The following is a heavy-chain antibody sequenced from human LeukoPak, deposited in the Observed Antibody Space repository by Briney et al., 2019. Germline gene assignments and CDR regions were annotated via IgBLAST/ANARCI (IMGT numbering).Heavy chain of an antibody. D-gene: IGHD3-16*02. CDR2: VYTSGST. Sequence: SETLSLTCTVSGGSISSYYWSWIRQPAGKGLEWIGRVYTSGSTNYNPSLKSRVTMSVDTSKNQFSLKLSSVTAADTAVYYCARGEQLSSGYAVDIWGQGTMVTVSS. CDR3: ARGEQLSSGYAVDI. CDR1: GGSISSYY. V-gene: IGHV4-4*07. J-gene: IGHJ3*02.